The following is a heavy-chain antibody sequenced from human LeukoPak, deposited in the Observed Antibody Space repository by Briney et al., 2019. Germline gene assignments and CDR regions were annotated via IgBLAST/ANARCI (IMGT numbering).Heavy chain of an antibody. CDR2: INSDGSST. Sequence: GGSLRLSCAASGFTFSSYWMHWVRQAPGKGLVWVSRINSDGSSTSYADSVKGRFTISRDNAKNTLYLQMNSLRAEDTAVYYCARDQLGYCTNGACLKYYYYYMDVWGKGTTVTVSS. V-gene: IGHV3-74*01. J-gene: IGHJ6*03. CDR3: ARDQLGYCTNGACLKYYYYYMDV. D-gene: IGHD2-8*01. CDR1: GFTFSSYW.